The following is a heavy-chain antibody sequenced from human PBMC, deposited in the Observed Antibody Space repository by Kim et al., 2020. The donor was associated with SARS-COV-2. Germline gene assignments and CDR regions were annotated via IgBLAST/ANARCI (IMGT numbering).Heavy chain of an antibody. Sequence: VGSLRLSCAASGFTFSSYAMSWVRQAPGKGLEWVSAISGSGGSTYYADSVKGRFTISRDNSKNTLYLQMNSLRAEDTAVYYCAKDLLWFGELSGGGLDYWGQGTLVTVSS. J-gene: IGHJ4*02. CDR1: GFTFSSYA. D-gene: IGHD3-10*01. CDR3: AKDLLWFGELSGGGLDY. CDR2: ISGSGGST. V-gene: IGHV3-23*01.